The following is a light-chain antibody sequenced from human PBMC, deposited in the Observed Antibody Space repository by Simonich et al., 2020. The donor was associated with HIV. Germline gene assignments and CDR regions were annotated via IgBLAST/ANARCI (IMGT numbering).Light chain of an antibody. J-gene: IGLJ2*01. CDR2: DVF. V-gene: IGLV2-14*03. CDR1: STEGGAYDF. CDR3: CSYTTSSAYVL. Sequence: QSALTQPASVSGSPGQSLTISCTGTSTEGGAYDFVSWYQHHPGKAPKVIISDVFSRPSGVSTRFSGAKSGNTASLTISGLQAEDEADYYCCSYTTSSAYVLFGGGTKLTVL.